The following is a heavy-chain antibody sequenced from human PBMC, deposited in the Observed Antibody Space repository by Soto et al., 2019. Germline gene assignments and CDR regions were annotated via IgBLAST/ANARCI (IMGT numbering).Heavy chain of an antibody. CDR3: ARAGGDGGSCYTLVGLRYGMDV. D-gene: IGHD2-15*01. CDR2: ISYDGNNK. J-gene: IGHJ6*02. Sequence: QVQLVESGGGVVQPGRSLRLSCAASGFTFSSYAMYWVRQAPGKGLEWVAVISYDGNNKYYADSVKGRFTISRDNSKNMLDLQMSGVRAEDMDVYYCARAGGDGGSCYTLVGLRYGMDVWGQGTTVTVSS. V-gene: IGHV3-30-3*01. CDR1: GFTFSSYA.